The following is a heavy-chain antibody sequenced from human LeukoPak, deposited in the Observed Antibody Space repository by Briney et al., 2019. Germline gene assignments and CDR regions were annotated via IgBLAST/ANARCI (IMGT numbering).Heavy chain of an antibody. D-gene: IGHD3-22*01. V-gene: IGHV4-4*02. CDR2: IYHSGST. CDR1: GGSISSSNW. J-gene: IGHJ4*02. Sequence: PSETLSLTCAVSGGSISSSNWWSWVRQPPGKGLEWIGEIYHSGSTNYNPSLKSRVTISVDKSKNQYSLKLSSVTAADTAVYYCARQRGYYDSSGYQKSPFDYWGQGTLVTVSS. CDR3: ARQRGYYDSSGYQKSPFDY.